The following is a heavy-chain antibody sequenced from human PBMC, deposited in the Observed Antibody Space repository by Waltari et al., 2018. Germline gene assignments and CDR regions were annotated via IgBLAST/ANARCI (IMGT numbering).Heavy chain of an antibody. J-gene: IGHJ2*01. CDR3: ARAASGWVYASWYFDL. CDR2: IYYSGST. CDR1: GGSISSYY. V-gene: IGHV4-59*01. D-gene: IGHD2-8*01. Sequence: QVQLQESGPGLVKPSETLSLTCTVSGGSISSYYWSWIRQPPGKGLEWIGYIYYSGSTNYNPSLKSRVTISVDTSKNQFSLKLSSVTAADTAVYYCARAASGWVYASWYFDLWGRGTLVTVSS.